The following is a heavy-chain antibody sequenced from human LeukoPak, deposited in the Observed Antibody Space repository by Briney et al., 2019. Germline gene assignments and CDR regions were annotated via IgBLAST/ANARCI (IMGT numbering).Heavy chain of an antibody. V-gene: IGHV3-9*03. D-gene: IGHD3-10*01. CDR3: AKLASPLTGVRGPNGAFDI. CDR1: GFTFDDYA. J-gene: IGHJ3*02. Sequence: PGGSLRLSCAASGFTFDDYAMHWVRQAPGKGLEWVSGISWNSGSIGYADSVKGRFTISRDNAKNSLYLQMNSLRAEDMALYYCAKLASPLTGVRGPNGAFDIWGQGTMVTVSS. CDR2: ISWNSGSI.